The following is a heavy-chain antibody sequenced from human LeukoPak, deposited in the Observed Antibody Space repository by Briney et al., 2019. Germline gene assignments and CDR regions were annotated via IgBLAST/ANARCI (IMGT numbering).Heavy chain of an antibody. CDR1: GGTFSSYA. CDR3: ARAPRQAYFQH. Sequence: GASVKVSCKASGGTFSSYAISWVRQAPGQGLEWMGGIITIFGTANYAQKFKGRVTITADESTSTAYMELSSLRSEDTAVYYCARAPRQAYFQHWGQGTLVTVSS. J-gene: IGHJ1*01. CDR2: IITIFGTA. V-gene: IGHV1-69*13.